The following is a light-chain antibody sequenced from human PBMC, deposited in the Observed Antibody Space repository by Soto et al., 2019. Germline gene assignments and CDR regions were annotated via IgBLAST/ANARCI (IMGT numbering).Light chain of an antibody. J-gene: IGKJ1*01. CDR3: QQSYSTPPT. Sequence: DIQLTQSPTSLSASVGDRVTITCRASQSISSYLNWYQQKPGKAPKLLIYAASSLQSGVPSRVIGSGSGTDFTLTISSLQPEDFATYYCQQSYSTPPTFGQGTKVDI. CDR1: QSISSY. CDR2: AAS. V-gene: IGKV1-39*01.